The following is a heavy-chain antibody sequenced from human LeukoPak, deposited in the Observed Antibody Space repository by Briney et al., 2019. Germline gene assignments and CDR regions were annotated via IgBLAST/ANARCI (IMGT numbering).Heavy chain of an antibody. D-gene: IGHD3-10*01. Sequence: AGTLSLTCAVSGGSIGTSHYYWGWLRQPPGKGLGWIGSVYFSGTTNYNQSLKSRVTISVDTSKNQFSLKLSSVTAADTAVYYCAKSLCGSGSYYICFDPWGQGTPVTVSS. CDR3: AKSLCGSGSYYICFDP. J-gene: IGHJ5*02. V-gene: IGHV4-39*01. CDR1: GGSIGTSHYY. CDR2: VYFSGTT.